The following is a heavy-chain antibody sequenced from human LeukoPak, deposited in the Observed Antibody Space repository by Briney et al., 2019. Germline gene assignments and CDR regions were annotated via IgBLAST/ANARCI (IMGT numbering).Heavy chain of an antibody. V-gene: IGHV4-39*01. D-gene: IGHD6-19*01. Sequence: SETLSLTCAVYGGSFRGYYWGWIRQPPGKGLEWIGSIYYSGSTYYNPSLKSRVTISVDTSKNQFSLKLSSVTAADTAVYYCARRSGYSSGWLDAFDIWGQGTMVTVSS. CDR1: GGSFRGYY. J-gene: IGHJ3*02. CDR3: ARRSGYSSGWLDAFDI. CDR2: IYYSGST.